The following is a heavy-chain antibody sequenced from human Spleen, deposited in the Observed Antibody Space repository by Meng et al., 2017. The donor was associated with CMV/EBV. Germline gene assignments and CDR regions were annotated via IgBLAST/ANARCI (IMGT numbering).Heavy chain of an antibody. CDR3: AREGWPSVASISARAAFDI. D-gene: IGHD2-21*01. CDR1: GFTFSNYE. V-gene: IGHV3-66*02. Sequence: GGSLRLSCAVSGFTFSNYEMNWVRQAPGKGLEWVSVIYGGAITYYADSVTGRFTISRDDSKNTLYLHMNSLRRDDTAVYYCAREGWPSVASISARAAFDIWGRGTLVTVSS. J-gene: IGHJ3*02. CDR2: IYGGAIT.